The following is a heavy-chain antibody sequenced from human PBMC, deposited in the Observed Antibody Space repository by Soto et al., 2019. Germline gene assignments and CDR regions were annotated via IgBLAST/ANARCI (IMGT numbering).Heavy chain of an antibody. J-gene: IGHJ4*02. CDR2: IYYSGST. CDR3: ARNYGPGYTFDY. Sequence: PSETLSLTCTVSGGSISSYYWSWIRQPPGKGLEWIGYIYYSGSTNYNPSLKSRVTISVDTSKNQFSLKLSSVTAADTAVYYCARNYGPGYTFDYWGQGTLVNVSS. V-gene: IGHV4-59*08. D-gene: IGHD3-10*01. CDR1: GGSISSYY.